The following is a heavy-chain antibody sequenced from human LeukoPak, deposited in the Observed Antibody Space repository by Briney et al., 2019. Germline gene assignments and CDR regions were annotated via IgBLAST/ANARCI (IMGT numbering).Heavy chain of an antibody. V-gene: IGHV4-59*12. CDR2: IYHSGST. D-gene: IGHD3-10*01. Sequence: PSETLSLTCTVSGGSISSYYWSWIRQPPGKGLEWIGEIYHSGSTNYNPSLKSRVTISVDKSKNQFSLKLSSVTAADTAVYYCARDQDRGGLTYYGMDVWGQGTTVTVSS. J-gene: IGHJ6*02. CDR3: ARDQDRGGLTYYGMDV. CDR1: GGSISSYY.